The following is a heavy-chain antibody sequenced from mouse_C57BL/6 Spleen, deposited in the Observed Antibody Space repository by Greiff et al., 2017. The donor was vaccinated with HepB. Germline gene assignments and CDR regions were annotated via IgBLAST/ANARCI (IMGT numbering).Heavy chain of an antibody. D-gene: IGHD1-1*01. CDR1: GYSFTSYY. V-gene: IGHV1-66*01. J-gene: IGHJ2*01. Sequence: QVQLQQSGPELVKPGASVKISCKASGYSFTSYYIHWVKQRPGQGLEWIGWIYPGSGNTKYNEKFKCKATLTADTSSSTAYMQLSSLTSEDSAVYYCARGYYYGSSSYFDYWGQGTTLTVSS. CDR2: IYPGSGNT. CDR3: ARGYYYGSSSYFDY.